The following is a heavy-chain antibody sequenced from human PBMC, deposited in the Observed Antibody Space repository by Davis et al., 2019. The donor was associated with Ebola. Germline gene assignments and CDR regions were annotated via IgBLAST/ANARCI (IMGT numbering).Heavy chain of an antibody. J-gene: IGHJ5*02. CDR2: IYYSGST. V-gene: IGHV4-59*08. Sequence: MPSETLSLTCTVSGGSISSYYWSWIRQPPGKGLEWIGYIYYSGSTNYNPSLKSRVTISVDTSTNQFSLKLSSVTAADTAVYYGAGGVPAATRLDPGGQETLVTVSS. D-gene: IGHD6-25*01. CDR3: AGGVPAATRLDP. CDR1: GGSISSYY.